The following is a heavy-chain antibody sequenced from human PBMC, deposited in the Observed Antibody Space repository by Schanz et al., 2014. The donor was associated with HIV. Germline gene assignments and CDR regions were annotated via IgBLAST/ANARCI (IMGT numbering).Heavy chain of an antibody. D-gene: IGHD3-3*01. V-gene: IGHV4-34*01. CDR1: GGPFSGYY. CDR2: IYQGGGT. Sequence: QVQVHQWGAGLLKPSETLTLTCVVSGGPFSGYYWTWIRQSPGKGLEWIGEIYQGGGTDYNPSFGGRVTMSLDRAKSQVSVNLRWVTAADTAVYYCARGTDDFPPDSWGQGTPVIVSS. CDR3: ARGTDDFPPDS. J-gene: IGHJ5*02.